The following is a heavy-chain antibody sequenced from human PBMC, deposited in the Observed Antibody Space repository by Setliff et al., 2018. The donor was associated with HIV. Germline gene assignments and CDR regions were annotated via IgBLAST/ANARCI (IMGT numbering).Heavy chain of an antibody. V-gene: IGHV3-66*02. Sequence: GGSLRLSCAASGFTVSSNYMNWVRQAPGKGLEWVSIIYSGGTTYYADSVKGRFTLSRDTSKNTLFLQMNSLRPEDAAVYYCARVRLYNAALDYWGQGTLVTVSS. CDR2: IYSGGTT. CDR1: GFTVSSNY. CDR3: ARVRLYNAALDY. D-gene: IGHD3-10*01. J-gene: IGHJ4*02.